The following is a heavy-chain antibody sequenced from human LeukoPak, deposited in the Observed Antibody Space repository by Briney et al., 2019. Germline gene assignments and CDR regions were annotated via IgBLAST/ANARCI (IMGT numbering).Heavy chain of an antibody. Sequence: QPGGSLRLSCAASGFTFSTYWMHWVRQSPGKGLVWVSRINGDGSSTAYADSVKGRFSISRDNSKNTLYLQMNSLRAEDTALYYCARARNDYDSNGFSFLDYWGQGTLVTVSS. CDR2: INGDGSST. J-gene: IGHJ4*02. CDR1: GFTFSTYW. CDR3: ARARNDYDSNGFSFLDY. V-gene: IGHV3-74*01. D-gene: IGHD3-22*01.